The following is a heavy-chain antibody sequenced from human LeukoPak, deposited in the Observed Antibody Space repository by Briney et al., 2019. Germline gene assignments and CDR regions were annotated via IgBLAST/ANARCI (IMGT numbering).Heavy chain of an antibody. J-gene: IGHJ3*02. V-gene: IGHV4-59*01. Sequence: SETLSLTCTVSGGSISSYLWSWIRQPPGKGLEWIGYISYSGNTNYNPSLKSRVTISVDTSKDQFSLKLSSVTAADTAVYYCARSASSSSRSAFDIWGQGTMVTVSS. D-gene: IGHD6-6*01. CDR3: ARSASSSSRSAFDI. CDR1: GGSISSYL. CDR2: ISYSGNT.